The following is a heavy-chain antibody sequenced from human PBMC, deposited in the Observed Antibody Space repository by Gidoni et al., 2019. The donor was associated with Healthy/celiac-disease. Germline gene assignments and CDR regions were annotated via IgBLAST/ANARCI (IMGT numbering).Heavy chain of an antibody. D-gene: IGHD3-22*01. CDR3: ARDPFNYYDLDRYYYYGMDV. V-gene: IGHV3-21*01. J-gene: IGHJ6*02. Sequence: EVQLVESGGGLVKPGGSLRLSCAASGFTFSSYSMKWVRQAPGKGLEWVSSISSSSSYIYYADSVKGRFTISRDNAKNSLYLQMNSLRAEDTAVYYCARDPFNYYDLDRYYYYGMDVWGQGTTVTVSS. CDR2: ISSSSSYI. CDR1: GFTFSSYS.